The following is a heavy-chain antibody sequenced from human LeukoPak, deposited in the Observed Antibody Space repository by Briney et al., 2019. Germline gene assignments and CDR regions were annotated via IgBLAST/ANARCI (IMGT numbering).Heavy chain of an antibody. J-gene: IGHJ5*02. V-gene: IGHV1-2*04. Sequence: ASVKVSCKASGYTFIGPYIHWVRQAPGQGLEWMGWINPNSGGTNYAQKFQGWVTMTRDTSISTAYMELSRLRSDDTAVYYCARLDYGGNSQFYNWFDPWGQGTLVTVSS. CDR3: ARLDYGGNSQFYNWFDP. CDR1: GYTFIGPY. CDR2: INPNSGGT. D-gene: IGHD4-23*01.